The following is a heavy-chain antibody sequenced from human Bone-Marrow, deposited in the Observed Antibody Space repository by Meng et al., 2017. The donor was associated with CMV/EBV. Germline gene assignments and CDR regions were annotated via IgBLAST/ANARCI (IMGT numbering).Heavy chain of an antibody. CDR3: ARGRPYYDFWSGYYRGGWFDP. CDR1: GYTFTSYD. CDR2: MNPNSGNT. D-gene: IGHD3-3*01. Sequence: ASVKVSCKASGYTFTSYDINWVRQATGQGLAWMGWMNPNSGNTGYAQKFQGRVTMTRNTSISTAYMELSSLRSEDTAVYYCARGRPYYDFWSGYYRGGWFDPWGQGTLVTVSS. V-gene: IGHV1-8*01. J-gene: IGHJ5*02.